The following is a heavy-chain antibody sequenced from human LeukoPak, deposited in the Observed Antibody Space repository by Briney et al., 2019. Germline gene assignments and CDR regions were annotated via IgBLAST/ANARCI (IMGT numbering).Heavy chain of an antibody. V-gene: IGHV4-39*07. J-gene: IGHJ4*02. CDR2: IYYSGST. CDR1: GGSISSSSYY. CDR3: ARDRFAQTKKSPLYY. Sequence: SETLSLTCTVSGGSISSSSYYWGWIRQPPGKGLEWIGNIYYSGSTYYNPSLKSRVTISVDKSKNQFSLKLSSVTAADTAVYYCARDRFAQTKKSPLYYWGQGTLVTVSS. D-gene: IGHD3-3*01.